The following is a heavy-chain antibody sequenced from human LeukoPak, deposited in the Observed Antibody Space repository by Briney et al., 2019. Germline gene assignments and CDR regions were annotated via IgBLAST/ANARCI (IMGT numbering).Heavy chain of an antibody. CDR2: ISANSGST. D-gene: IGHD3-16*02. CDR1: GFSFNTYA. Sequence: HAGGSLRLSCAASGFSFNTYAMSWVRQAPGKGLEWISAISANSGSTYYADSVRGRFTISRDNSKSTLFLQMNNVRAEDTAVYYCAKDRSNYRLFHIWGQGTMVTVSS. V-gene: IGHV3-23*01. J-gene: IGHJ3*02. CDR3: AKDRSNYRLFHI.